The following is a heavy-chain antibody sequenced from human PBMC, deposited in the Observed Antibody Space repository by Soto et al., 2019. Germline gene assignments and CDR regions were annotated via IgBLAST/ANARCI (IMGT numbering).Heavy chain of an antibody. Sequence: PGGSLRLSCAASGFTFSNAWMSWVRQAPGKGLEWVGRLKSKTDGGTTDYAAPVIGRFTISRDDSKNTLYLQMNSLKTEDTAVYYCAKDRVRYYYDSSGYDFDYWGQGTLVTVSS. CDR1: GFTFSNAW. D-gene: IGHD3-22*01. CDR3: AKDRVRYYYDSSGYDFDY. V-gene: IGHV3-15*01. J-gene: IGHJ4*02. CDR2: LKSKTDGGTT.